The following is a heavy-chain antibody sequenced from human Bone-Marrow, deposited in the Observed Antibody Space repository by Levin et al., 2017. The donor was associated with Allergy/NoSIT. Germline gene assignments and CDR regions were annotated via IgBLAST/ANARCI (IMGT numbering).Heavy chain of an antibody. CDR1: GGSISDYY. Sequence: SETLSLTCTVSGGSISDYYWNWIRQSPGKGLEWIGFLSYSGSTKYNPSLKSRVTLSVDTSKNHFSLRLNSLTAADTAMYYCARAVAATATAFEFWGQGTLVTVSS. V-gene: IGHV4-59*01. J-gene: IGHJ4*02. CDR3: ARAVAATATAFEF. CDR2: LSYSGST. D-gene: IGHD6-19*01.